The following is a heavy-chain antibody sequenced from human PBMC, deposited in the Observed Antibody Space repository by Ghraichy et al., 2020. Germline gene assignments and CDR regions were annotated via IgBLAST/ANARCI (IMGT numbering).Heavy chain of an antibody. J-gene: IGHJ5*02. V-gene: IGHV4-34*01. Sequence: SETLSLTCAVYGGSFSGYYWSWIRQLPGKGLEWIGEINHSGSTNYNPSLKSRVTISVDTSKNQFSLKLSSVTAADTAVYYCATLTPLRDGYLGWFDPWGQGTLVTVSS. CDR3: ATLTPLRDGYLGWFDP. CDR1: GGSFSGYY. CDR2: INHSGST. D-gene: IGHD5-24*01.